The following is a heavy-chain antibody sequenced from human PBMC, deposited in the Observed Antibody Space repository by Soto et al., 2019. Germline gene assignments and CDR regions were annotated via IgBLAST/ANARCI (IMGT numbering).Heavy chain of an antibody. D-gene: IGHD2-2*01. V-gene: IGHV3-66*01. CDR3: ARESTSGWFDY. J-gene: IGHJ4*02. CDR1: GFTVSGNY. Sequence: EVQLVESGGGLVQPGGSLRLSCAASGFTVSGNYMSWVRQASGKGLEWVSLIYSGGSPYYADSVKGRFTISRDNSKNTLYLQMKSLRVEDTAVYYCARESTSGWFDYWGQGTLVTVSS. CDR2: IYSGGSP.